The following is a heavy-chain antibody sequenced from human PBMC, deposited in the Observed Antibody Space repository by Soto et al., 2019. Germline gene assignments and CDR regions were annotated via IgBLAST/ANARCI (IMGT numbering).Heavy chain of an antibody. CDR3: AKDGGGARGPYYYYGMDV. J-gene: IGHJ6*02. Sequence: PGGSLRLSCAASGFTFDYHAMHWVRQSPGKGLEWVSGISWNSGSIGYADSVKGRFTISRDNAKNSLYLQMNSLRAEDTALYYCAKDGGGARGPYYYYGMDVWGQGTTVTVSS. CDR2: ISWNSGSI. V-gene: IGHV3-9*01. CDR1: GFTFDYHA.